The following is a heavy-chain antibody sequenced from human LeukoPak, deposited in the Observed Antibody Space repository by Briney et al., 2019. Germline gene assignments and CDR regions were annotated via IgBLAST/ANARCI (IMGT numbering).Heavy chain of an antibody. Sequence: PSETLSLTCTVSGGSISTYYWNWIRQPPGKGLEWIGYIYHSGSTNYNPSLKSRVTISVDTSKNQFSLKLSSVTAADTAVYYCARVMAGGFDYWGQGTLVTVSS. J-gene: IGHJ4*02. CDR1: GGSISTYY. CDR3: ARVMAGGFDY. CDR2: IYHSGST. D-gene: IGHD3-10*01. V-gene: IGHV4-59*01.